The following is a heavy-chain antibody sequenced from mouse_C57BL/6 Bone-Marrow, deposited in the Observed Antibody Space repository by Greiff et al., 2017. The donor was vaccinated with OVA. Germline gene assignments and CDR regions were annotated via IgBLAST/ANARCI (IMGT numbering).Heavy chain of an antibody. V-gene: IGHV5-6*01. J-gene: IGHJ2*01. CDR3: ARHWDYGSFFDY. Sequence: VQLKQSGGDLVKPGGSLKLSCAASGFTFSSYGMSWVRQTPDKRLEWVATIRSGGSYTYYPDSVKGRFTISRDNAKNNLYLQMSSLKSEDIAMYYCARHWDYGSFFDYWGQGTTLTVSS. D-gene: IGHD1-1*01. CDR1: GFTFSSYG. CDR2: IRSGGSYT.